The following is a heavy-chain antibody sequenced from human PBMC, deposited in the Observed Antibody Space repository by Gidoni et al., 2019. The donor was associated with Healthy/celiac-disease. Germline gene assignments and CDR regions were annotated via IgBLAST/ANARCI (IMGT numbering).Heavy chain of an antibody. CDR3: ARDDARGSPYYYYYGMDV. CDR1: GLTFSTYR. V-gene: IGHV3-74*01. CDR2: MNSDGSST. J-gene: IGHJ6*02. Sequence: EVQLVESGGGLVQPGGSLRLSCAASGLTFSTYRRHWVRQAPGKGLVWVSRMNSDGSSTSYADSVKGRFTITRDNAKNTLYLQMNSLRAEDTAVYYCARDDARGSPYYYYYGMDVWGQGTTVTVSS.